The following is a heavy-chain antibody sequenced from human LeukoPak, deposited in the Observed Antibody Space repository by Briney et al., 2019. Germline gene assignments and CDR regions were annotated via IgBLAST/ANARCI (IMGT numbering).Heavy chain of an antibody. Sequence: QSGGSLRLSCEGSGFTFSNYWMGWVRQAPGKGLQWVANIKTDGSEKYYVDSVKGRFTISRDNAKNSRYLQMNSLRAEDTAVYYCATYSSLNRREFQYWGQGTLLTVSS. V-gene: IGHV3-7*01. CDR2: IKTDGSEK. J-gene: IGHJ1*01. CDR3: ATYSSLNRREFQY. CDR1: GFTFSNYW. D-gene: IGHD3-22*01.